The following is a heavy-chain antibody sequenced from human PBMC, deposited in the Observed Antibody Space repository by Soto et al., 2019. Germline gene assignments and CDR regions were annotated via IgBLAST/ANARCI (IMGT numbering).Heavy chain of an antibody. V-gene: IGHV3-30-3*01. CDR3: AGPRISCSSTSCYLDF. D-gene: IGHD2-2*01. CDR1: GFTFSNYA. Sequence: PGGSLRLSCAASGFTFSNYAMHWVRQAPGKGLEWVAFISYTGDNKYFADSVKGRFTISRDNSKNTLYLQMNSLRAEDTALYFCAGPRISCSSTSCYLDFWGQGTLVTVSS. CDR2: ISYTGDNK. J-gene: IGHJ4*02.